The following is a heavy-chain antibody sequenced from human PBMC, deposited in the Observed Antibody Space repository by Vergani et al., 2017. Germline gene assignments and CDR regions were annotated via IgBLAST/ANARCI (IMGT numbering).Heavy chain of an antibody. CDR2: IRSKAYGGTT. CDR1: GFTFGDYA. Sequence: EVQLVESGGGLVQPGRSLRLSCTASGFTFGDYAMSWVRQAPGKGLEWVGFIRSKAYGGTTEYAASVKGRFTISRDDSKSIAYLQMNSLKTEDTAVYYCTKWYYDILTGYYTDAFDIWGQGTMVTVSS. V-gene: IGHV3-49*04. J-gene: IGHJ3*02. D-gene: IGHD3-9*01. CDR3: TKWYYDILTGYYTDAFDI.